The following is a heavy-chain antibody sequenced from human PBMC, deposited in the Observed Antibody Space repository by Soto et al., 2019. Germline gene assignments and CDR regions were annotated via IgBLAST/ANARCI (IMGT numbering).Heavy chain of an antibody. V-gene: IGHV4-30-4*01. Sequence: QVQLQESGPGLVKPSQTLSLTCTVSGGSISSGDYYWSWIRQPPGQDLEWIGYIYYSGSTYYNPSQKSRLTISLDTSKNQFSLKLTSVTAADTAVYCCARWGLWYFDSWGQGTLVTVSS. CDR3: ARWGLWYFDS. CDR1: GGSISSGDYY. J-gene: IGHJ4*02. D-gene: IGHD3-16*01. CDR2: IYYSGST.